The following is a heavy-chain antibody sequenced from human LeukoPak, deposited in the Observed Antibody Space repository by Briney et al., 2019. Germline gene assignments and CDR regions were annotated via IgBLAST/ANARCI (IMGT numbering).Heavy chain of an antibody. Sequence: GGSLRLSCAASGFTFSSYAIHWVRQAPGKGLEWVAIISYDGTNKYYADSVRGRFTISRDNSKNTLYLQMNSLRAKDTAVYYCDWDFGWLSGFDNWGQGTLVTVSS. J-gene: IGHJ4*02. CDR1: GFTFSSYA. V-gene: IGHV3-30-3*01. CDR3: DWDFGWLSGFDN. CDR2: ISYDGTNK. D-gene: IGHD3-9*01.